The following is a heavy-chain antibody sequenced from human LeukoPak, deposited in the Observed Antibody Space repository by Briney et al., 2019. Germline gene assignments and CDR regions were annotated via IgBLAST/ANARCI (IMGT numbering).Heavy chain of an antibody. CDR1: GFTFSSYS. J-gene: IGHJ4*02. V-gene: IGHV3-48*04. Sequence: GGSLRLSCAASGFTFSSYSMMWVRQAPGKGLEWVSYISSSSTTIHYADSVKGRFTISRDNSKNSLYLQMNSLRTEDTALYYCAKDSDYGGNSGNFDYWGQGTLVTVSS. D-gene: IGHD4-23*01. CDR2: ISSSSTTI. CDR3: AKDSDYGGNSGNFDY.